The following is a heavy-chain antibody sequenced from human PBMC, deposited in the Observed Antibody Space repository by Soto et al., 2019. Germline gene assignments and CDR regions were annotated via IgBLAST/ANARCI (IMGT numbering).Heavy chain of an antibody. Sequence: ASVKVSCKASGYTFTTFYVHWVRQAPGQGLEWVGLINPIGGSTKYAQNFQGRLTLTRDTSTSTVYMVLSSLTSEDTAVYYCARDPIRDGYNNGLDYWGRGTLVTVSS. J-gene: IGHJ4*02. CDR1: GYTFTTFY. CDR3: ARDPIRDGYNNGLDY. CDR2: INPIGGST. V-gene: IGHV1-46*01. D-gene: IGHD5-12*01.